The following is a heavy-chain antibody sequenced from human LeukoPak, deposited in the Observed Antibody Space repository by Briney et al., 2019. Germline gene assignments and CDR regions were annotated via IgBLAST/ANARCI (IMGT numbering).Heavy chain of an antibody. J-gene: IGHJ4*02. V-gene: IGHV3-23*01. CDR3: AKTKLGYCSGGSCYSRHYRLDY. Sequence: GGSLRLSCATSGFTFSSYAISWVRQAPGKGLERVSAISASGGSTYYADSVKGRFTISRDNSKNTLYLQMDSLRAEDTAVYYCAKTKLGYCSGGSCYSRHYRLDYWGQGTLVTVSS. CDR1: GFTFSSYA. D-gene: IGHD2-15*01. CDR2: ISASGGST.